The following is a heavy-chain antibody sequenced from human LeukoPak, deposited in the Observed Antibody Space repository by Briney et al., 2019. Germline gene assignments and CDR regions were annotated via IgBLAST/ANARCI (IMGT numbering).Heavy chain of an antibody. CDR3: ARATFAAFDI. CDR2: INHSGST. V-gene: IGHV4-34*01. CDR1: GGSFSGYY. J-gene: IGHJ3*02. Sequence: SETLSLTCAVYGGSFSGYYWSWIRQPPGKGLEWIGEINHSGSTNYNPSLKSRVTISVDTSKNQFSLKLSSVTAADTAVYYCARATFAAFDIWGQGTMVTVSS. D-gene: IGHD2/OR15-2a*01.